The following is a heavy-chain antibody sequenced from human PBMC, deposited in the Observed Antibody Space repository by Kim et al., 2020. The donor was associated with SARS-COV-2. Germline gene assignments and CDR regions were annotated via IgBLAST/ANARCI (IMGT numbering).Heavy chain of an antibody. CDR1: GGSISSGGYY. D-gene: IGHD3-22*01. J-gene: IGHJ5*02. CDR3: ARIVSYDSSGYYYDWFDP. V-gene: IGHV4-31*03. CDR2: IYYSGST. Sequence: SETLSLTCTVSGGSISSGGYYWSWIRQHPGKGLEWIGYIYYSGSTYYNPSLKSRVTISVDTSKNQFSLKLSSVTAADTAVYYCARIVSYDSSGYYYDWFDPWGQGTLVTVSP.